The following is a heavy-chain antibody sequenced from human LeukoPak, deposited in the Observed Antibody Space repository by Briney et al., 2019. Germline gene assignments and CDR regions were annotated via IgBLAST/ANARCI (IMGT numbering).Heavy chain of an antibody. CDR3: AAVDILTGYLYGMDV. CDR1: GFTFTSSA. Sequence: GTSVKVSCKASGFTFTSSAMQWVRQARGQRLEWIGWIVVGSGNTNYAQKFQERVTITRDMSTSTAYMELSSLRSEDTAVYYCAAVDILTGYLYGMDVWGQGTTAAVSS. CDR2: IVVGSGNT. J-gene: IGHJ6*02. V-gene: IGHV1-58*02. D-gene: IGHD3-9*01.